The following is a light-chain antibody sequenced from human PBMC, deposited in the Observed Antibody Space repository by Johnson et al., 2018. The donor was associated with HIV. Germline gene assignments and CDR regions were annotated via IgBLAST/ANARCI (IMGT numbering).Light chain of an antibody. J-gene: IGLJ1*01. V-gene: IGLV1-51*01. CDR1: SSNIGRNY. CDR2: DTN. CDR3: GTWDSSLSAYV. Sequence: QSVLTQSPSVSAAPGQKVTISCSGSSSNIGRNYVSWYQQLPGTAPKLLIFDTNKRPSGIPDRFSASKSGTSATLGITGLQTGDEADYYCGTWDSSLSAYVFGTGTKVTVL.